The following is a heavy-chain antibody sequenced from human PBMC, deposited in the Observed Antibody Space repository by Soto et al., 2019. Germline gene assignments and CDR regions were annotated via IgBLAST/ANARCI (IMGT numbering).Heavy chain of an antibody. Sequence: QVQLVESGGGVVQPGRSLRLSCAASGFTFSSYAMHWVRQAPGKGLEWVAVISYDGSNKYYADSVKGRFTISRDNSKNTLYLQMNSLSAEDTAVYYCASPPPGTTGYWGQGTLVTVSS. V-gene: IGHV3-30-3*01. J-gene: IGHJ4*02. D-gene: IGHD1-1*01. CDR1: GFTFSSYA. CDR3: ASPPPGTTGY. CDR2: ISYDGSNK.